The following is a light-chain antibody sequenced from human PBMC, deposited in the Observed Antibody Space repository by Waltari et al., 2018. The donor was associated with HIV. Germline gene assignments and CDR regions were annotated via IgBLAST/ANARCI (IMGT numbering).Light chain of an antibody. J-gene: IGLJ1*01. CDR2: DVT. V-gene: IGLV2-11*01. CDR1: SGALDGSSF. CDR3: CSFVGSYSYV. Sequence: QSALTQPRSVSGSPGQSVTLSCTGSSGALDGSSFVSWYQQHPGEAPKVVIYDVTKRPSGVPDRCSGSRSGNTASLTISGLQAEDEADYFCCSFVGSYSYVFGTGTKVTVL.